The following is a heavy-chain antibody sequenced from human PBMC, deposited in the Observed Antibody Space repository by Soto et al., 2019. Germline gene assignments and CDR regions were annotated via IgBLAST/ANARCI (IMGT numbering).Heavy chain of an antibody. J-gene: IGHJ4*02. D-gene: IGHD3-10*01. CDR3: ARAGENYGSGTFSPPLRYYFNS. V-gene: IGHV1-46*01. CDR2: INPSGGRT. CDR1: GYTFTTHY. Sequence: QVQLVQSGTEVKKPGASVNVSCKASGYTFTTHYMHWVRQAPGQGLEWRGIINPSGGRTTYALKFQGRVTKASDTSTNTVYVELTSLRSEDTAIYFCARAGENYGSGTFSPPLRYYFNSWGQGTLVTVSS.